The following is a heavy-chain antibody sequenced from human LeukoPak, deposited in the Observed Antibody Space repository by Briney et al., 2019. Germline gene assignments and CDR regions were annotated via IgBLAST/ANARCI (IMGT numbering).Heavy chain of an antibody. CDR3: ARDRIAVALDAFDI. Sequence: GGSLRLSCAASGFTFSSYGMPWVRQAPGKGLEWVAVIWYDGSNKYYADSVKGRFTISRDNSKNTLYLQMNSLRAEDMAVYYCARDRIAVALDAFDIWGQGTMVTVSS. CDR2: IWYDGSNK. D-gene: IGHD6-19*01. J-gene: IGHJ3*02. V-gene: IGHV3-33*08. CDR1: GFTFSSYG.